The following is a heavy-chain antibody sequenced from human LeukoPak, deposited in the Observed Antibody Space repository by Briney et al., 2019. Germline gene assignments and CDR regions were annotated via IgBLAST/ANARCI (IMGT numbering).Heavy chain of an antibody. CDR1: GFTFSSYA. D-gene: IGHD1-26*01. Sequence: GGSLRLSCAASGFTFSSYAMSWVRQAPGKGLEWVSSISGSGNRTYYADSVKGRFTISRDNSKNTLFLQMNSLRAEDTAVYYCAKDKGWGYSTYDFYGMDVWGQGTTVTVSS. CDR3: AKDKGWGYSTYDFYGMDV. J-gene: IGHJ6*02. V-gene: IGHV3-23*01. CDR2: ISGSGNRT.